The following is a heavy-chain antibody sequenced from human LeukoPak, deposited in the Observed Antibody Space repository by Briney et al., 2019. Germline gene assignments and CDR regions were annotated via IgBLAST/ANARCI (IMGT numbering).Heavy chain of an antibody. J-gene: IGHJ4*02. D-gene: IGHD1-26*01. V-gene: IGHV3-30*02. CDR2: IRYDGSNK. CDR1: GFTFSTYR. Sequence: GGSLRLSCAASGFTFSTYRMSWARQAPGKGLEWVAFIRYDGSNKYYADSVKGRFTISRDNSKNTLYLEMNSLRAEDTAVYYYAKDQEEVGATYYFDYWGQGTLATVSS. CDR3: AKDQEEVGATYYFDY.